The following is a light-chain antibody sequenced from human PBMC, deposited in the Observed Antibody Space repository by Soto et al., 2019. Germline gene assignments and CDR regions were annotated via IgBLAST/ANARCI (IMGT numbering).Light chain of an antibody. Sequence: DIQMTQSPSTLSASVGDRVTITCRASQSISSWLAWYQQKPGKAPKLLIYQASSLQSGVPSRFSGSGAGTEFSLTFSSLQPDDFAAYYCQFGVTVRGETKVEIK. J-gene: IGKJ4*01. V-gene: IGKV1-5*03. CDR1: QSISSW. CDR2: QAS. CDR3: QFGVT.